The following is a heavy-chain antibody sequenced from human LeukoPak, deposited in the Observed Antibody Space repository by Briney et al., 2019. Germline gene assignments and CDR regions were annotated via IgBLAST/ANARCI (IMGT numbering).Heavy chain of an antibody. CDR1: GFTFSSYP. V-gene: IGHV3-30*04. CDR2: ISYDGRDK. D-gene: IGHD1-26*01. Sequence: GGSLRLSCAASGFTFSSYPMHWVRQAPGKGLEWVAVISYDGRDKKYADSVKGRFSISRDNSKNTLYLQMDSLRSEDTAVYYCAKDSGNYAKYYFDYWGQGTLVTVSS. CDR3: AKDSGNYAKYYFDY. J-gene: IGHJ4*02.